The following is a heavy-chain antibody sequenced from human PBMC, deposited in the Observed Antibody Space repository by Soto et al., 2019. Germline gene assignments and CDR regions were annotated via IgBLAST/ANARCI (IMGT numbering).Heavy chain of an antibody. V-gene: IGHV3-23*01. J-gene: IGHJ4*02. CDR2: ISGSGGST. Sequence: LRRSCAASGFTFSSYAMSWVRQAPGKGLEWVSAISGSGGSTYYADSVKGRFTISRDNSKNTLYLQMNSLRAEDTAVYYCAKDRALMDTAMVFDDYWGQGTMVTVSS. CDR1: GFTFSSYA. CDR3: AKDRALMDTAMVFDDY. D-gene: IGHD5-18*01.